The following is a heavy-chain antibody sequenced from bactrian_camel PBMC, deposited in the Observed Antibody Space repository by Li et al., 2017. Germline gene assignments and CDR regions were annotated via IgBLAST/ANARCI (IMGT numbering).Heavy chain of an antibody. CDR2: IYRPSSNT. Sequence: HVQLVESGGALVQPGGSLRLSCTASGLTFSDYAMAWFRQVPGKEREGVASIYRPSSNTWYADSVKGRFTITISQDNNKITVDLQMNSLKPEDTAMYYCAAASTYGACPYFDRTNFRYWGQGTQVTVS. CDR3: AAASTYGACPYFDRTNFRY. D-gene: IGHD6*01. V-gene: IGHV3S61*01. J-gene: IGHJ6*01. CDR1: GLTFSDYA.